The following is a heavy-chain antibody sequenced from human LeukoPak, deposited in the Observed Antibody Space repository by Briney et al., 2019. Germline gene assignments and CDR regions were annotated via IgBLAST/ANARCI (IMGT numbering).Heavy chain of an antibody. Sequence: SVPVSCQSTVGTYSRYAYREVRQAPGQELDGMGWISAYNGNTKYEQKLQGRVTMTTDTSTSTAYMEMRSLRSDDTAVYYCARLPEGGWLQVLYYFDYWGQGTLVTVSS. J-gene: IGHJ4*02. CDR3: ARLPEGGWLQVLYYFDY. CDR2: ISAYNGNT. D-gene: IGHD1-14*01. CDR1: VGTYSRYA. V-gene: IGHV1-18*01.